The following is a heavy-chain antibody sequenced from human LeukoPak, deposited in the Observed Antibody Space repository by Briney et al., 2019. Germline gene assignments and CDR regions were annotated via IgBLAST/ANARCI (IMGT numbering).Heavy chain of an antibody. V-gene: IGHV1-2*02. J-gene: IGHJ4*02. CDR2: INPNSGGT. Sequence: GASVKVSCKASGYTFTGYYMHWVRQAPGQGLEWMGWINPNSGGTNYAQKFQGRVTMTRDTSISTAYMELSRLRSDDTAVYYCASYGPLLSMVRGVYKTNFDFWGQGTLVTVSS. CDR1: GYTFTGYY. D-gene: IGHD3-10*01. CDR3: ASYGPLLSMVRGVYKTNFDF.